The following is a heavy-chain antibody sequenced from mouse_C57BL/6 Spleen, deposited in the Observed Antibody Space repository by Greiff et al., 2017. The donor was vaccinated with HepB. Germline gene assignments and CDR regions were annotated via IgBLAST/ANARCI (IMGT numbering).Heavy chain of an antibody. CDR1: GFTFSSYT. Sequence: EVKLMESGGGLVKPGGSLKLSCAASGFTFSSYTMSWVRQPPEKRRVGVETISGGGGNTYYPDSVKGRFPISRDNAKNTLYLQMSSLRSEDTALYYCARRLSTMVTTGFAYWGQGTLVTVSA. J-gene: IGHJ3*01. CDR2: ISGGGGNT. V-gene: IGHV5-9*01. D-gene: IGHD2-2*01. CDR3: ARRLSTMVTTGFAY.